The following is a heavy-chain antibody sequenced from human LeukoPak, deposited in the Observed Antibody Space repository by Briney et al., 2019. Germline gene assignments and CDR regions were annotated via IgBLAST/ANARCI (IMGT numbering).Heavy chain of an antibody. V-gene: IGHV3-33*01. CDR1: GFTFSSYG. Sequence: GGSLRLSCAASGFTFSSYGMHWVRQAPGKGLGWVAVIWYDGSNKYYADSVKGRFTISRDNSKNTLYLQMNSLRAEDTAVYYCAREGRCGGDCYYAYWGQGTLVTVSS. CDR3: AREGRCGGDCYYAY. CDR2: IWYDGSNK. D-gene: IGHD2-21*02. J-gene: IGHJ4*02.